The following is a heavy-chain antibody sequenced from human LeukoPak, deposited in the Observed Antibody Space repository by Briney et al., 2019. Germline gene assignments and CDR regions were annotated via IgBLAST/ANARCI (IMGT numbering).Heavy chain of an antibody. CDR2: IYYSGST. Sequence: SETLSLTCTVSGFSISSSSYYWGWLRQPPGKGLEWIVSIYYSGSTYYNPSLKSRVTISVDTSKNQFSLKLSSVTAADTAVYYCASVVAHYANWFDPWGQGTLVTVSS. J-gene: IGHJ5*02. CDR1: GFSISSSSYY. V-gene: IGHV4-39*01. CDR3: ASVVAHYANWFDP. D-gene: IGHD2-2*01.